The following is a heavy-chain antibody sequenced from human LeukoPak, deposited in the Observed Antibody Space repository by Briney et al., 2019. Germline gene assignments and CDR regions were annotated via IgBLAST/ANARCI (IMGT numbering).Heavy chain of an antibody. CDR1: GGSISSSSYY. D-gene: IGHD4-17*01. J-gene: IGHJ4*02. CDR2: IYYSGST. Sequence: SETLSLTCTVSGGSISSSSYYWGWIRQPPGKGLEWIGSIYYSGSTYYNPSLKSRVTISVDTSKNQFSLKLSSVTAADTAVYYCAREERQRRSKAVTTVRPFDYWGQGTLVTVSS. V-gene: IGHV4-39*07. CDR3: AREERQRRSKAVTTVRPFDY.